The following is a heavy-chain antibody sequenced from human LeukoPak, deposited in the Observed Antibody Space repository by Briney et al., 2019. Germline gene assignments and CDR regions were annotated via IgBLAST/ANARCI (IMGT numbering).Heavy chain of an antibody. Sequence: SETLSLTCTVSGGSISSYYWSWIRQPPGKGLEWIGYIYYSGSTNYNPSLKSRVTISVDTSKNQFSLKLSSVTAADTAVYYCARHVYDYVWGSYRYTGQFDYWGQGTLVTVSS. V-gene: IGHV4-59*08. CDR2: IYYSGST. J-gene: IGHJ4*02. CDR1: GGSISSYY. CDR3: ARHVYDYVWGSYRYTGQFDY. D-gene: IGHD3-16*02.